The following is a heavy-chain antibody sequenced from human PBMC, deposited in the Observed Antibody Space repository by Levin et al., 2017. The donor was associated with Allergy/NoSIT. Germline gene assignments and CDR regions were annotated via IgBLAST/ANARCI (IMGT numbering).Heavy chain of an antibody. D-gene: IGHD3-10*01. J-gene: IGHJ3*02. Sequence: SCAASGFNLSTYAMHWVRQAPAKGPEWLAVISYDGSNTYYIDSVKGRFTISRDNSENKVYLQMNDLRAEDTALYYCTRMLATMARNLRRKAFDIWGQGTAVTVSS. V-gene: IGHV3-30*04. CDR2: ISYDGSNT. CDR1: GFNLSTYA. CDR3: TRMLATMARNLRRKAFDI.